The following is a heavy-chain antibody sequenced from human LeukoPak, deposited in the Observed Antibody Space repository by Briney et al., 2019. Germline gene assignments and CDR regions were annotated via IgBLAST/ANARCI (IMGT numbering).Heavy chain of an antibody. V-gene: IGHV5-51*01. Sequence: GGSLKISCKGSGYSFTSYWIGWVRQMPGKGLEWMGIIYPGDSDTRYSPSFQGQVIISADKSISTAYLQWSSLKASDTAMYYCARLTYYYDSSGYAPSWGQGTLVTVSS. CDR3: ARLTYYYDSSGYAPS. CDR1: GYSFTSYW. CDR2: IYPGDSDT. J-gene: IGHJ5*02. D-gene: IGHD3-22*01.